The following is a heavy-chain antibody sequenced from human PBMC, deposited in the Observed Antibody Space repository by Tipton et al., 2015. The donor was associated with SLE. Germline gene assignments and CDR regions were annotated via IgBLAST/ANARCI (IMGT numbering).Heavy chain of an antibody. Sequence: LRLSCTVSGGSISSYYWSWIRQPPGKGLEWIGYIYYSGSTNYNPSLKSRVTISVDTSKNQFSLKLSSVTAADTAVYYCASKDGYNSPVAFDIWGQGTMVTVSS. J-gene: IGHJ3*02. CDR3: ASKDGYNSPVAFDI. V-gene: IGHV4-59*12. CDR2: IYYSGST. CDR1: GGSISSYY. D-gene: IGHD5-24*01.